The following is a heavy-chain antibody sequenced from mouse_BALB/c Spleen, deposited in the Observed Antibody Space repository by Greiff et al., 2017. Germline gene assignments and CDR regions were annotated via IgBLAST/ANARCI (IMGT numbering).Heavy chain of an antibody. CDR3: ARDYGNSYYFDD. D-gene: IGHD2-1*01. V-gene: IGHV5-6-5*01. CDR1: GFTFSSYA. CDR2: ISSGGST. Sequence: DVQLVESGGGLVKPGGSLKLSCAASGFTFSSYAMSWVRQTPEKRLEWVASISSGGSTYYPDSVKGRFTISRDNARNILYLQMSSLRSEDTAMYYCARDYGNSYYFDDWGQGTTLTVSS. J-gene: IGHJ2*01.